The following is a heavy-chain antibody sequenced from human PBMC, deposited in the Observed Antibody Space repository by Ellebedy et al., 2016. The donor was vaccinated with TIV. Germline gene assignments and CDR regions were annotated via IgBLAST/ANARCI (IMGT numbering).Heavy chain of an antibody. Sequence: GESLKISCAASGFTFSSYEMNWVRQAPGKGLEWISNIVGSGNNIYYADSVKGRFTISRDNAKSSLYLQMNSLRAEDTAVYFCVAGGRFFLDYWGQGTLVTVSA. CDR1: GFTFSSYE. CDR3: VAGGRFFLDY. V-gene: IGHV3-48*03. J-gene: IGHJ4*02. D-gene: IGHD2-15*01. CDR2: IVGSGNNI.